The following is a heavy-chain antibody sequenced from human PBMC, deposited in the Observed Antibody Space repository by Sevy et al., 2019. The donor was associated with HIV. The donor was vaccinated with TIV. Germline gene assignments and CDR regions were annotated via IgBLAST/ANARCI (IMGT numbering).Heavy chain of an antibody. CDR2: ISYDGSNK. D-gene: IGHD3-10*01. Sequence: GGSMRLSCAASGFTFSSYAMHWVRQAPGKGLEWVAVISYDGSNKYYADSVKGRFTISRDNSKNTLYLQMNSLRAEDTAVYYCSRSPYYYGSGSPSGYYGMDVWGHGTTVTVSS. CDR3: SRSPYYYGSGSPSGYYGMDV. J-gene: IGHJ6*02. CDR1: GFTFSSYA. V-gene: IGHV3-30-3*01.